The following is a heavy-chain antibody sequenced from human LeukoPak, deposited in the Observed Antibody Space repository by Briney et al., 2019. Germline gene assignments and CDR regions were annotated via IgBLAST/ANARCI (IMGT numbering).Heavy chain of an antibody. CDR3: ARASVRGAHKTYNWFDP. Sequence: GGSLRLSCAASGFTFSSYGMHWVRQAPGKGLEWVAVISYDGSNKYYADSVKGRFTISRDNSKNTLYLQMNSLRAEDTAVYYCARASVRGAHKTYNWFDPWGQGTLVTVSS. CDR1: GFTFSSYG. V-gene: IGHV3-30*04. CDR2: ISYDGSNK. J-gene: IGHJ5*02. D-gene: IGHD3-10*01.